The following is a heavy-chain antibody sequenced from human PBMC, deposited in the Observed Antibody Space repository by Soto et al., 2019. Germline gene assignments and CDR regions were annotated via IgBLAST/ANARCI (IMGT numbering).Heavy chain of an antibody. V-gene: IGHV3-9*01. J-gene: IGHJ4*02. Sequence: DVQLVESGGGVVQPGRSLRLSCAASGFTFGDYGMHWVRQAPGKGLEWVSGISWDSGSIGYADSVEGRVTISRDNAKNSLYLQLNSLRCEDTAFYYCARARTTPVTAKTFAFWGQGTLVTVSS. CDR1: GFTFGDYG. CDR3: ARARTTPVTAKTFAF. D-gene: IGHD4-17*01. CDR2: ISWDSGSI.